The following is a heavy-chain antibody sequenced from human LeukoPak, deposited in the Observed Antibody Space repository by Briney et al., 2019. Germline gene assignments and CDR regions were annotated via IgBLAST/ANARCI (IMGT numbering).Heavy chain of an antibody. J-gene: IGHJ4*02. CDR3: ARDGGLFYDILTGQGDYFDY. CDR1: GFTFGSYT. V-gene: IGHV3-21*01. CDR2: ISSSSSYI. D-gene: IGHD3-9*01. Sequence: PGGSLRLSCAVSGFTFGSYTMNWVRQAPGKGLEWVSSISSSSSYIYYADSVKGRFTISRDNAKNSLYLQMNSLRAEDTAVYYCARDGGLFYDILTGQGDYFDYWGQGTLVTVSS.